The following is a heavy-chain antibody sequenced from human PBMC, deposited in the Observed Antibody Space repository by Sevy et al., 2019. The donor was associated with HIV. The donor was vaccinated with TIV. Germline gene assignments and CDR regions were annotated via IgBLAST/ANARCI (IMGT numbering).Heavy chain of an antibody. Sequence: ASVKVSCKASGYTFTSYDINWVRQATGQGLEWMGWKNPNRGNTGYAQKFQGRVTMTRNTSISTAYMELSSLRSENTAVYYCAVVVVPAATGGERIDVWGQGTTVTVSS. D-gene: IGHD2-2*01. CDR1: GYTFTSYD. CDR2: KNPNRGNT. J-gene: IGHJ6*02. CDR3: AVVVVPAATGGERIDV. V-gene: IGHV1-8*01.